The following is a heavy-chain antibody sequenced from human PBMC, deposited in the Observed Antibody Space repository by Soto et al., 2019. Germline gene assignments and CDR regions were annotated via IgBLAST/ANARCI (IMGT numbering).Heavy chain of an antibody. Sequence: QVHLVQSGTEVKKPVSSVKVSCKASGGTFSSSGFSWVRQAPGQGLEWMGMIVPSLDTTNYAQKFQARVTITADEVTSTASMELRSLRSEDTAVYYCARWPQPRYTADPYAVDVWGQGTRVIVSS. CDR3: ARWPQPRYTADPYAVDV. CDR2: IVPSLDTT. J-gene: IGHJ6*02. V-gene: IGHV1-69*11. CDR1: GGTFSSSG. D-gene: IGHD3-16*02.